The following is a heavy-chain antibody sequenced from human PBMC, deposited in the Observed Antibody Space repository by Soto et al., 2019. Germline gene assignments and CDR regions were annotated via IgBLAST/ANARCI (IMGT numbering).Heavy chain of an antibody. CDR1: GGSFSGYY. CDR3: ARDKGSSSWYYYYGMDV. D-gene: IGHD6-13*01. Sequence: SETLSLTCAVYGGSFSGYYWSWIRQPPGKGLEWIGEINHSGSTNYNPSLKSRVTISEDTSKNQFSLKLSSVTAADTAVYDCARDKGSSSWYYYYGMDVWGQGTTVTVSS. V-gene: IGHV4-34*01. J-gene: IGHJ6*02. CDR2: INHSGST.